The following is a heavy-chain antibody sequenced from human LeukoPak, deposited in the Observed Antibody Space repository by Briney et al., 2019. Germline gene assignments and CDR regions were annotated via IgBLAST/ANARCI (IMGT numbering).Heavy chain of an antibody. J-gene: IGHJ3*02. V-gene: IGHV4-34*01. CDR3: VRDDYGDYEAFDI. Sequence: SETLSLTCAVYGGSFSGYYWSWIRQPPGKGLEWIGEINHSGSTNYNPSLKSRVTISVDTSKNQFSLKLSSVTAADTAVYYCVRDDYGDYEAFDIWGQGTMVTVSS. D-gene: IGHD4-17*01. CDR2: INHSGST. CDR1: GGSFSGYY.